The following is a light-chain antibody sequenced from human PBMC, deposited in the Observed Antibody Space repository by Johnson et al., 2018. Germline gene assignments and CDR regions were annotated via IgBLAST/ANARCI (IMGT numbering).Light chain of an antibody. Sequence: QSVLTQPPSVSAAPGQKVTISCSGSSSNIGNNYVSWYQQLPGTAPKLRIYENNKRPPGIPDRFSGSKSGTSATLGITGLQTGDEADYYCGTWHSSLRAGNVFVTGTKVTVL. CDR1: SSNIGNNY. CDR3: GTWHSSLRAGNV. CDR2: ENN. V-gene: IGLV1-51*02. J-gene: IGLJ1*01.